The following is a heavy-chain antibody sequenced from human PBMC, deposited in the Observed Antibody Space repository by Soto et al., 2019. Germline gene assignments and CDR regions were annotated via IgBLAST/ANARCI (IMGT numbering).Heavy chain of an antibody. CDR2: ISGSGGST. D-gene: IGHD3-3*01. CDR1: GFTFSSYA. J-gene: IGHJ4*02. CDR3: AIPPTQYYDFWSGHFFYY. Sequence: GGSLRLSCAASGFTFSSYAMSWVRQAPGKGLEWVSAISGSGGSTYYADSVKGRFTISRDNSKNTLYLQMNSLRAEDTAVYYCAIPPTQYYDFWSGHFFYYWGQGTLVTVSS. V-gene: IGHV3-23*01.